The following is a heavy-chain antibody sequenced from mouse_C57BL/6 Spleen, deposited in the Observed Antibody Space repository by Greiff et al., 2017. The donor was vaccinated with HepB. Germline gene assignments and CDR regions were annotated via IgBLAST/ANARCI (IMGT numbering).Heavy chain of an antibody. CDR1: GFSLTSYG. V-gene: IGHV2-2*01. D-gene: IGHD1-1*01. J-gene: IGHJ4*01. Sequence: VKLVESGPGLVQPSQSLSITCTVSGFSLTSYGVHWVRQSPGKGLEWLGVIWSGGSTDYNAAFISRLSISKDNSKSQVFFKMNSLQADDTAIYYCARNLLGLNYAMDYWGQGTSVTVSS. CDR3: ARNLLGLNYAMDY. CDR2: IWSGGST.